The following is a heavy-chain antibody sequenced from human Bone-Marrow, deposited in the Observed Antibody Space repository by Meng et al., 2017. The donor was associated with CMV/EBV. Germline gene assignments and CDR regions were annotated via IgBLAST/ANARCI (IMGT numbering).Heavy chain of an antibody. CDR1: GFRFSNFS. Sequence: GGSLRLSCAVSGFRFSNFSMNWVRQAPGMGLEWVSYISGSSSTIYYADSVKGRFTISRDNAKTSLYLQMNSLRAEDTAVYYCARVMGGREGYYYYGMDVWGQGTTVTVSS. J-gene: IGHJ6*02. CDR3: ARVMGGREGYYYYGMDV. V-gene: IGHV3-48*04. CDR2: ISGSSSTI. D-gene: IGHD2-8*01.